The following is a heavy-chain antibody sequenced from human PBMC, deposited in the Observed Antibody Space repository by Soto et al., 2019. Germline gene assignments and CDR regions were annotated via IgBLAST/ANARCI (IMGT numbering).Heavy chain of an antibody. CDR3: ARDLSIAARPRHYFDY. V-gene: IGHV1-46*01. J-gene: IGHJ4*02. CDR1: GYTFTSYY. Sequence: QVQLVQSGAEVKKPGASVKVSCKASGYTFTSYYMHWVRQAPGQGLEWMGIINPSGGSTSYEQKFQGRVTMTRDTSTSTVYMELSSLRAEDTAVYYCARDLSIAARPRHYFDYWGQGTLVTVSS. D-gene: IGHD6-6*01. CDR2: INPSGGST.